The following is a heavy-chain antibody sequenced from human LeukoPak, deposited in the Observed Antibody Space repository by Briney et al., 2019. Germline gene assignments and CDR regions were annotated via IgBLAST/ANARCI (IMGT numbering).Heavy chain of an antibody. V-gene: IGHV3-30-3*01. CDR1: GFTFSSYA. D-gene: IGHD4-17*01. CDR3: ARDYGDYDYYYYGMDV. J-gene: IGHJ6*02. Sequence: GGSLRLSCAASGFTFSSYAMHWVRQAPGKGLEWVAVISYEGSNKYYADSVKGRFTISRDNSKNTLYLQMNSLRAEDTAVYYCARDYGDYDYYYYGMDVWGQGTTVTVSS. CDR2: ISYEGSNK.